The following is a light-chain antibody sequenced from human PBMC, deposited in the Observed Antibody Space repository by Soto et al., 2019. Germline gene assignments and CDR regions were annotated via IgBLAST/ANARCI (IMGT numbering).Light chain of an antibody. V-gene: IGKV1-39*01. Sequence: DIQMTQSPSSLSASVGDRVTVTCRASQSIDTYLHWYQQRPGQAPKLLIYVASTLQSGVPSRFSGSGSGTHFTLTISSLQPEDFATYYCQQNQDIPPTFGQGTRVERK. CDR3: QQNQDIPPT. CDR2: VAS. J-gene: IGKJ1*01. CDR1: QSIDTY.